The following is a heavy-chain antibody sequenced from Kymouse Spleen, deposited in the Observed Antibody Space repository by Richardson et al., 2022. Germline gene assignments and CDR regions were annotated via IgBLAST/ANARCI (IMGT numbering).Heavy chain of an antibody. CDR3: TRRGLGDAFDI. D-gene: IGHD3-9*01,IGHD7-27*02. J-gene: IGHJ3*02. Sequence: EVQLVESGGGLVQPGGSLKLSCAASGFTFSGSAMHWVRQASGKGLEWVGRIRSKANSYATAYAASVKGRFTISRDDSKNTAYLQMNSLKTEDTAVYYCTRRGLGDAFDIWGQGTMVTVSS. V-gene: IGHV3-73*02. CDR1: GFTFSGSA. CDR2: IRSKANSYAT.